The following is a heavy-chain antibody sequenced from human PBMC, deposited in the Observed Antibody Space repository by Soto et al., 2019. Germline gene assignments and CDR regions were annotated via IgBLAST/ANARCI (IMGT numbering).Heavy chain of an antibody. CDR2: IWYDGSNK. CDR1: GFTFSSYG. D-gene: IGHD3-3*01. J-gene: IGHJ4*02. V-gene: IGHV3-33*01. CDR3: ARAARTYYDFWSGYYSDY. Sequence: GGSLRLSCAASGFTFSSYGMHWVRQAPGKGLERVAVIWYDGSNKYYADSVKGRFTISRDNSKNTLYLQMNSLRAEDTAVYYCARAARTYYDFWSGYYSDYWGQGTLVTVSS.